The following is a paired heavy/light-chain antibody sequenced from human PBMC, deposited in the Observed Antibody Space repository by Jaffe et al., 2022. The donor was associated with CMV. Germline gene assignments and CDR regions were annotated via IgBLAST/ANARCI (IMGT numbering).Light chain of an antibody. Sequence: QSVLTQPPSVSAAPGQKVTISCSGSTSNIGNMYVSWYQQFPGTAPKLLIYDNNKRPSGIPDRFSGSKSGTSATLGITGLQTGDEADYFCATWDSALSSVIFGEGTKLTVL. J-gene: IGLJ2*01. CDR2: DNN. CDR1: TSNIGNMY. V-gene: IGLV1-51*01. CDR3: ATWDSALSSVI.
Heavy chain of an antibody. CDR2: MFHTGST. CDR3: ARYGSTDYEGYRDWYFDL. D-gene: IGHD4-17*01. V-gene: IGHV4-4*02. J-gene: IGHJ2*01. CDR1: GGSISSSKW. Sequence: QVQLQESGPGLVKPSGTLSLTCAVSGGSISSSKWWSWVRQPPGKGLEWIGEMFHTGSTTPNPSLKSRVTISVDKSKNQFSLRLTSVTAADTAVYYCARYGSTDYEGYRDWYFDLWGRGTLVTVSS.